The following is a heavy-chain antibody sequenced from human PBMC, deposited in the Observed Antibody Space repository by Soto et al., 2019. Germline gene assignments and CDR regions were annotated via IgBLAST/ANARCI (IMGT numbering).Heavy chain of an antibody. CDR2: SNQDESEI. V-gene: IGHV3-7*01. CDR1: GFTFSSYW. D-gene: IGHD2-15*01. J-gene: IGHJ4*02. CDR3: ARDTGYSIFDY. Sequence: SLRLSCAASGFTFSSYWMSWVRQAPGKGLEWVANSNQDESEIFYVDSVKGRFTISRDNTKNSLYQQMNSLRVEDTAVYFCARDTGYSIFDYWGQGNQVTVSS.